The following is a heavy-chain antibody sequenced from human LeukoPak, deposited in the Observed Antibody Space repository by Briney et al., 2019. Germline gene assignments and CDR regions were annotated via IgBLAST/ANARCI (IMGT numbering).Heavy chain of an antibody. CDR3: ARERYSSSPFDY. D-gene: IGHD6-6*01. J-gene: IGHJ4*02. CDR1: GITFSSYS. CDR2: ISSSSSYI. V-gene: IGHV3-21*01. Sequence: PGGSLRLSCAASGITFSSYSMNWVRQAPGKGLEWVSSISSSSSYIYYADSVKGRFTISRDNAKNSLYLQMNSLRAEDTAVYYCARERYSSSPFDYWGQGTLVTVSS.